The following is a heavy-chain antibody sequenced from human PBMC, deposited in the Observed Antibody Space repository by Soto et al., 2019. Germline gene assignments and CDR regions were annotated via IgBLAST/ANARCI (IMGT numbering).Heavy chain of an antibody. CDR1: GFTFSSYS. D-gene: IGHD3-9*01. CDR3: ARTTMYYDILTGYYWFDY. Sequence: GGSLRLSCAASGFTFSSYSTNWVRQAPGKGLEWVSSISSSSSYIYYADSVKGRFTISRDNAKNSLYLQMNSLRAEDTAVYYCARTTMYYDILTGYYWFDYWGQGTLVTVSS. CDR2: ISSSSSYI. J-gene: IGHJ4*02. V-gene: IGHV3-21*01.